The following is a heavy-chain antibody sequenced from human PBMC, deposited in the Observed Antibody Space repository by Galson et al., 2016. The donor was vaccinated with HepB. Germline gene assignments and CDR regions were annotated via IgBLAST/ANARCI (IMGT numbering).Heavy chain of an antibody. CDR2: IKQDGSEK. J-gene: IGHJ4*02. V-gene: IGHV3-7*03. Sequence: SLRLSCAASGFSFRSYWMNWVRQAPGKGLEWVANIKQDGSEKDYVGSVKGRFTISRDNAKNSLFLQMNNLRGEDTAVYYCARVGDSCTGGTCYSFDYWGQGTLVTVSS. D-gene: IGHD2-15*01. CDR1: GFSFRSYW. CDR3: ARVGDSCTGGTCYSFDY.